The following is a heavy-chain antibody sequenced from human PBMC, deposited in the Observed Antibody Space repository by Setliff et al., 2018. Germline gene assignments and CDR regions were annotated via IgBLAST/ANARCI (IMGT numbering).Heavy chain of an antibody. V-gene: IGHV3-23*01. Sequence: GGSLRLSCTASGFTFRKHALAWVRQAPGKGLQWVSSVSGSGMTRDYTDSVKGRFTVSRDSSQNKIHLQMDSLRAEDTAVYYCARVGVFGGGYFDFWGQGTLVTVSS. CDR3: ARVGVFGGGYFDF. CDR2: VSGSGMTR. J-gene: IGHJ4*02. D-gene: IGHD3-16*01. CDR1: GFTFRKHA.